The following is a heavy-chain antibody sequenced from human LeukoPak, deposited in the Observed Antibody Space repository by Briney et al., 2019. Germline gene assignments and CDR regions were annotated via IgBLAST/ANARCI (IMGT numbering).Heavy chain of an antibody. V-gene: IGHV1-18*01. CDR1: GYTFTSYG. J-gene: IGHJ4*02. Sequence: ASVKVSCKASGYTFTSYGISWVRQAPGQGLEWMGWISAYNGNTNYAQELQGRVTMTTDTSTSTAYMELRSLRSDDTAVYYRARDFGRIAAAGNFDYWGQGTLVTVSS. CDR2: ISAYNGNT. CDR3: ARDFGRIAAAGNFDY. D-gene: IGHD6-13*01.